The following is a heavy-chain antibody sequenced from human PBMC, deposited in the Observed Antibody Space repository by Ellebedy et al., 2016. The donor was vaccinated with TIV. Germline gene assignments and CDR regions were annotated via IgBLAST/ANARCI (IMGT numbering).Heavy chain of an antibody. Sequence: PGGSLRLSCAASGFTVSSNYMSWVRQAPGKGLEWVSVIYSGGSTYYADSVKGRFTISRDNSKNTLYLQMNSLRAEDTAVYYCARMISYYGSGDLYYGGMDVWGQGTTVTVSS. D-gene: IGHD3-10*01. CDR1: GFTVSSNY. CDR2: IYSGGST. J-gene: IGHJ6*02. CDR3: ARMISYYGSGDLYYGGMDV. V-gene: IGHV3-53*01.